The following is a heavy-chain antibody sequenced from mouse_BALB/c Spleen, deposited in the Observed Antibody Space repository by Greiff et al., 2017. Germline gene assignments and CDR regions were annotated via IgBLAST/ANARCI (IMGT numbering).Heavy chain of an antibody. D-gene: IGHD2-1*01. CDR2: IYPGNSDT. J-gene: IGHJ4*01. CDR3: TREGYGNYDYAMDY. Sequence: EVKLVESGTVLARPGASVKMSCKASGYSFTSYWMHWVKQRPGQGLEWIGAIYPGNSDTSYNQKFKGKAKLTAVTSASTAYMELSSLTNEDSAVYYCTREGYGNYDYAMDYWGQGTSVTVSS. CDR1: GYSFTSYW. V-gene: IGHV1-5*01.